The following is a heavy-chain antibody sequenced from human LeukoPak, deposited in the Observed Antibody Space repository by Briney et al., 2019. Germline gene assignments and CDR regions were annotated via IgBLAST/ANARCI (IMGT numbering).Heavy chain of an antibody. Sequence: SETLSLTCSVSGGSISSSSYHWGWIRQSPGKGLEWIGSIYYSGSAYYNPSLKSRLTISVDTFKNQFSLKLNSMTAADTAVYYCARCISMVRGVIRPPDYWGQGTLVTVSS. J-gene: IGHJ4*02. CDR1: GGSISSSSYH. V-gene: IGHV4-39*01. CDR3: ARCISMVRGVIRPPDY. CDR2: IYYSGSA. D-gene: IGHD3-10*01.